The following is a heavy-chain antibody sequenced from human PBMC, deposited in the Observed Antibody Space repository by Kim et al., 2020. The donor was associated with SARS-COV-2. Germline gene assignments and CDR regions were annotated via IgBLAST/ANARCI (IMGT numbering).Heavy chain of an antibody. Sequence: SNNYTPSLKSLVTISVATSKNQFSLKLSSVTAADTAVYYCARGRYNWRAWGQGTLVTVSS. D-gene: IGHD1-20*01. CDR2: SN. CDR3: ARGRYNWRA. J-gene: IGHJ5*02. V-gene: IGHV4-34*01.